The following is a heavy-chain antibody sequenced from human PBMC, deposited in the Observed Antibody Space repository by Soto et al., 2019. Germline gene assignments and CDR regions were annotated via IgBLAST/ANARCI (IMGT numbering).Heavy chain of an antibody. J-gene: IGHJ4*02. CDR1: GGAFSSGAFA. CDR2: IYHSGTT. D-gene: IGHD4-4*01. CDR3: ARQTTVTTPFDY. V-gene: IGHV4-30-2*01. Sequence: QVQLQEAGSRLVKTSETLSLTCTVSGGAFSSGAFAWTWIRQPPKKGLEWIGYIYHSGTTSYNPSLRSRVTISVDRSRNQFSLNLTSVTAADTAMYYCARQTTVTTPFDYWGQGTLVTVSS.